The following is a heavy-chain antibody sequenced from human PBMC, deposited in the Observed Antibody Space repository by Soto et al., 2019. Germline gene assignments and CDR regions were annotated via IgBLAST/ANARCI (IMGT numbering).Heavy chain of an antibody. CDR1: GFSLSTSGVG. CDR3: AHLVVAVVTYYFDY. CDR2: IYWDDDK. D-gene: IGHD5-18*01. J-gene: IGHJ4*02. Sequence: QITLKESGPTLVKPTQTLTLTCTFSGFSLSTSGVGVGWIRQPPGKALEWLAFIYWDDDKRYSPSLKSRLTIIKDTSKIQVVLRMTNMDPVYTATYNCAHLVVAVVTYYFDYWGQGTLVTVSS. V-gene: IGHV2-5*02.